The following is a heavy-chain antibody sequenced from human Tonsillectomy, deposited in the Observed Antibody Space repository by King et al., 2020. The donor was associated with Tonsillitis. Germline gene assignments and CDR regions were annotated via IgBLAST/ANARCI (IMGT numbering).Heavy chain of an antibody. CDR1: GDSISSGSFY. V-gene: IGHV4-31*03. J-gene: IGHJ4*02. CDR3: AGGRYDGGRAYNGIDR. Sequence: QLQESGPGLVKPSQTLSLTCTVSGDSISSGSFYWTWVRQLPGKGLEWIGFRYTGGRTFYNPSLRGRISISLDSSENQFSLRLESVTAADTALYYCAGGRYDGGRAYNGIDRWGQGALVTVSS. CDR2: RYTGGRT. D-gene: IGHD3-10*01.